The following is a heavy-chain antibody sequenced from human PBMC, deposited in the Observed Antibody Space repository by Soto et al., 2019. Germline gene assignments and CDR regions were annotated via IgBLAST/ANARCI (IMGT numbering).Heavy chain of an antibody. CDR1: GYTVTTHY. V-gene: IGHV1-46*01. D-gene: IGHD3-3*01. CDR3: ARGGEVGVAGSAAVER. CDR2: INPGSGAA. Sequence: QVQLVKSGAEVKKPGASVKISCTASGYTVTTHYMHWVRQAPGRGLEWMGAINPGSGAAKYTQTLQARVTMARDTSTNTGYMETSAPRSEDTAGWYCARGGEVGVAGSAAVERWGQATVVNVSS. J-gene: IGHJ3*01.